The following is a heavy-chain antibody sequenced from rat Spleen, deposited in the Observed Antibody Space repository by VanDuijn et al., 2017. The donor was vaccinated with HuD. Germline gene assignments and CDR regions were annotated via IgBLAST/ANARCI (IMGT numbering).Heavy chain of an antibody. CDR2: ITNASGST. D-gene: IGHD3-1*01. V-gene: IGHV5-31*01. Sequence: EVQLVESGGGLVQPGGSLKLSCITSGFTFNYYWMTWIRQAPGKGLGWVASITNASGSTYYPDSVKGRFTISRDNAKSTLYLQMNSLRSEDTATYYCTRDLAPDYWGQGVMVTVSS. CDR1: GFTFNYYW. CDR3: TRDLAPDY. J-gene: IGHJ2*01.